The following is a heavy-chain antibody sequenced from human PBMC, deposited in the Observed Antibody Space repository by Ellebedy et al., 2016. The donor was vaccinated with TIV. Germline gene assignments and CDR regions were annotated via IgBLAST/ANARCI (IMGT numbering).Heavy chain of an antibody. CDR3: AREHTSNWYLPAY. D-gene: IGHD6-13*01. V-gene: IGHV3-30*04. CDR2: ISYDAGRNK. CDR1: GFSFSSYA. J-gene: IGHJ4*02. Sequence: GESLKISXVASGFSFSSYAMQWVRQAPGKGLEWVAVISYDAGRNKHYADSVKGRFTISRDNSKNTLYLQMNSLRPEDTAVYYCAREHTSNWYLPAYWGQGTLVIVSS.